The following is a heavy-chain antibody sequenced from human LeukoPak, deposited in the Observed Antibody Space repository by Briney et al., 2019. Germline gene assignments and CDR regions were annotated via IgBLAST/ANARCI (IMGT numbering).Heavy chain of an antibody. CDR1: GFTFDDYG. V-gene: IGHV3-20*04. CDR2: INWNGGST. J-gene: IGHJ4*02. Sequence: PGGSLRLSCAASGFTFDDYGMSWVRQAPGKVLEWVSGINWNGGSTGYADSVKGRFTISRDNAKNSLYLQMNSLRAEDTALYYCAREAYCSGGSCHFDYWGQGTLVTVSS. D-gene: IGHD2-15*01. CDR3: AREAYCSGGSCHFDY.